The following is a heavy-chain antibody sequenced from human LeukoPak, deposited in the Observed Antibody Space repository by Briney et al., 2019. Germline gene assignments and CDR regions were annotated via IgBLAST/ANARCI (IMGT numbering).Heavy chain of an antibody. CDR3: ARAGIAAAGTKGGLDY. J-gene: IGHJ4*02. CDR1: GFTFSSYW. V-gene: IGHV3-74*01. CDR2: TNSDGSST. Sequence: GGSLRLSCAASGFTFSSYWVHWVRHAPGKGLVWVSRTNSDGSSTLYADSVKGRFTISRDNAKNTLYLQMDSLRAEDTAVYYCARAGIAAAGTKGGLDYWGQGTLVTVSS. D-gene: IGHD6-13*01.